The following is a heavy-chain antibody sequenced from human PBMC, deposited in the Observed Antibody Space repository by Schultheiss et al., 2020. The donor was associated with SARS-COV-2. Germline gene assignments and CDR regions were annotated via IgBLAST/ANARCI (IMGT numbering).Heavy chain of an antibody. J-gene: IGHJ4*02. D-gene: IGHD3-16*01. CDR3: ARVGRGAFDY. Sequence: GSLRLSCAVSGGSISSGGYYWSWIRQHPGKGLEWIGYIYYSGSTNYNPSLKSRVTISIYTSKNQFSLKLSSVTAADTAVYYCARVGRGAFDYWGQGTLVTVSS. CDR2: IYYSGST. V-gene: IGHV4-61*08. CDR1: GGSISSGGYY.